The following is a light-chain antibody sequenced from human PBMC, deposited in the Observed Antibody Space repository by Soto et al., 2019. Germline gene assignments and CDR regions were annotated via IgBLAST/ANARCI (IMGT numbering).Light chain of an antibody. CDR2: GAS. Sequence: EILMTQSPAALSVSPWERATLSCRASQGVSSNYLAWYQQKPGQAPRLLIYGASSRVTGIPDRFSGSGSGTDFTLTISRLEPEDFAVYYCQQYGSSPSFGQGTRLEIK. J-gene: IGKJ5*01. CDR1: QGVSSNY. V-gene: IGKV3-20*01. CDR3: QQYGSSPS.